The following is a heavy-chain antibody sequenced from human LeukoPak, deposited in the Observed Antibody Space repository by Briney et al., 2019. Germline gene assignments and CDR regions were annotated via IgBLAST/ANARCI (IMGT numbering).Heavy chain of an antibody. CDR2: IKQDGSEK. CDR3: AREGSVEQWLGNYYYGMDV. CDR1: GFTFSSYW. D-gene: IGHD6-19*01. Sequence: GGSLRLSCAASGFTFSSYWISWVRQAPGKGLEWVANIKQDGSEKYYVDSVKGRFTISRDNAKNSLYLQMNSLRAEDTAVYYCAREGSVEQWLGNYYYGMDVWGQGTTVTVSS. V-gene: IGHV3-7*01. J-gene: IGHJ6*02.